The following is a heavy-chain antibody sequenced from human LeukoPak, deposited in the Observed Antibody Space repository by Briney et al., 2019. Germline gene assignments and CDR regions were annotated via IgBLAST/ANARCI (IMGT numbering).Heavy chain of an antibody. V-gene: IGHV4-59*08. CDR3: ARGDTAFDY. D-gene: IGHD5-18*01. CDR2: TYYSGST. J-gene: IGHJ4*02. Sequence: SETLSLTCTVSGGSISSYYWSWIRQPPGKGLEWIGYTYYSGSTNYNPSLKSRVTISVDTSKNQFSLKLSSVTAADTAVYYCARGDTAFDYWGQGTLVTVSS. CDR1: GGSISSYY.